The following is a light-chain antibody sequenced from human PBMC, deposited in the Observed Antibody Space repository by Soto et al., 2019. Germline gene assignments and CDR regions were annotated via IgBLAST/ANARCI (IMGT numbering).Light chain of an antibody. V-gene: IGKV1-27*01. CDR2: TAS. CDR1: QGIRNY. CDR3: QKYSGPPYT. J-gene: IGKJ2*01. Sequence: DIQMTQSPSSLSASVGDRVTITCRASQGIRNYLAWYQQKPGKVPKLLIYTASTFQSGVPSRFSGSGSGTDFTLTISRLQPEDAATYYCQKYSGPPYTFGQGTKLEIK.